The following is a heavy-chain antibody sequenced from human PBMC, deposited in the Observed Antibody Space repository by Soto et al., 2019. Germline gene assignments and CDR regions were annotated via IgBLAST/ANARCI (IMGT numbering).Heavy chain of an antibody. D-gene: IGHD5-12*01. Sequence: QVQLQESGPGLVKPSGNLSLTCAVSSGSITSSNWWSWVRQPPGKGLEWIGEVSHSGSTNYIPSLKSRVTISVDKSRNQFSLRLNSVTAADTAVYYCARNRYGGYDFDFWGQGTLVTVSS. J-gene: IGHJ4*02. CDR3: ARNRYGGYDFDF. V-gene: IGHV4-4*02. CDR2: VSHSGST. CDR1: SGSITSSNW.